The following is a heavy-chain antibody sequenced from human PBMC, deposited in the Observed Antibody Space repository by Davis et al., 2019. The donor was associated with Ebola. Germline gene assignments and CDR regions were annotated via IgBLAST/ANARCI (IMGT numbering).Heavy chain of an antibody. CDR1: GFTFADYA. D-gene: IGHD3-3*01. CDR3: ARGGPVWSGNIFDS. CDR2: ISGSGRTI. J-gene: IGHJ4*02. V-gene: IGHV3-48*03. Sequence: GGSLRLSCAASGFTFADYAMHWVRQAPGKGLEWISYISGSGRTIYYADSVKGRFTISGDNAKNALYLQMNSLRAEDTAVYYCARGGPVWSGNIFDSWGQGTPVTVSS.